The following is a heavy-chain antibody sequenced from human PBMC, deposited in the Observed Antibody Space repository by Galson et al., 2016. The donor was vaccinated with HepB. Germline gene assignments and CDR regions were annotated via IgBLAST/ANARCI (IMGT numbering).Heavy chain of an antibody. D-gene: IGHD5-18*01. J-gene: IGHJ4*02. CDR2: IWYDGSNK. V-gene: IGHV3-33*01. CDR3: ARGMGYSYGYFDS. CDR1: GFTFRTYN. Sequence: SLRLSCAASGFTFRTYNIHWVRQAPGKGLEWVAAIWYDGSNKYYADSVKGRFTISRDNSNNTVHVQMSSLRAEDTGLYFCARGMGYSYGYFDSWGQGTLVTVSS.